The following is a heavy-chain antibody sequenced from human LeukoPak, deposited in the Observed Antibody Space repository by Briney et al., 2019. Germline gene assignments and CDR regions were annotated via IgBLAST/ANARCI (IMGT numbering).Heavy chain of an antibody. CDR1: GDSIMNYY. J-gene: IGHJ4*02. V-gene: IGHV4-59*01. D-gene: IGHD2-8*01. Sequence: AETLSLTCTVSGDSIMNYYWPWIRQPPGKGLEWVGYIYYSGNTKYNPSLKSRVTISIATSKHQFSLKLSSVTAADTAVYYCAAAKGYCTTGVCYPWVRPEYWGQGTRVTVSS. CDR3: AAAKGYCTTGVCYPWVRPEY. CDR2: IYYSGNT.